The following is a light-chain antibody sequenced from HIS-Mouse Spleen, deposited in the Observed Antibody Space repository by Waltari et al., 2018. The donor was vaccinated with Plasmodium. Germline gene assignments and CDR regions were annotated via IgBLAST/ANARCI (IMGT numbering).Light chain of an antibody. CDR2: AAS. Sequence: DIQMTQSPSSVSASVGDRVTITCRASQGISSWLAWHQQKPGKAPKLLIYAASSLQSGVPSRFSGSGSGTDFTLTISSLQPEDFATYYCQQANSFPSFTFGPGTKVDIK. CDR3: QQANSFPSFT. J-gene: IGKJ3*01. V-gene: IGKV1-12*02. CDR1: QGISSW.